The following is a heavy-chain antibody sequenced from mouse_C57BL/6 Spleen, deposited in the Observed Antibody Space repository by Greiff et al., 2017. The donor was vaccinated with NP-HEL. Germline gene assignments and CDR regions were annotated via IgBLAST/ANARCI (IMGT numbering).Heavy chain of an antibody. Sequence: EVQRVESGGDLVKPGGSLKLSCAASGFTFSSYGMSWVRQTPDKRLEWVATISSGGSYTYYPDSVKGRFTISRDNAKNTLYLQMSSLKSEDTAMYYCARSPIYYYGSTDYFDYWGQGTTLTVSS. V-gene: IGHV5-6*01. D-gene: IGHD1-1*01. CDR1: GFTFSSYG. CDR3: ARSPIYYYGSTDYFDY. CDR2: ISSGGSYT. J-gene: IGHJ2*01.